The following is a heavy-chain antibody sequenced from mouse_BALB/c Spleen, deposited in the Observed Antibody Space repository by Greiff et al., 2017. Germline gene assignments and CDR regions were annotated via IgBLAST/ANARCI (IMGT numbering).Heavy chain of an antibody. J-gene: IGHJ2*01. CDR3: TRSANDGGHY. CDR2: IYPSDSYT. D-gene: IGHD2-3*01. V-gene: IGHV1-69*02. Sequence: QVQLQQPGAELVRPGASVKLSCKASGYTFTSYWINWVKQRPGQGLEWIGNIYPSDSYTNYNQKFKDKATLTVDKSSSTAYMQLSSPTSEDSAVYYCTRSANDGGHYWGQGTTLTVSS. CDR1: GYTFTSYW.